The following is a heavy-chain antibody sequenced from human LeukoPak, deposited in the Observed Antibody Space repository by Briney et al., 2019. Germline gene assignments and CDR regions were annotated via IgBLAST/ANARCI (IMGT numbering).Heavy chain of an antibody. V-gene: IGHV4-30-2*01. CDR1: GCSISSGGYS. Sequence: SQTLSLTCAVSGCSISSGGYSWSWIRQPPGKGLEWFGYIYHSGSTYYNPSLKSRVTISVDRSKNQFSLKLSSVTAADTAVYYCATGITMIRAQYFQHWGQGTLVTVSS. CDR2: IYHSGST. D-gene: IGHD3-10*01. CDR3: ATGITMIRAQYFQH. J-gene: IGHJ1*01.